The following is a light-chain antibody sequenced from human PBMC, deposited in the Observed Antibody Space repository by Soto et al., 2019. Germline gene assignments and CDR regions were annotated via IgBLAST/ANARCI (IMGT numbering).Light chain of an antibody. V-gene: IGKV1-9*01. CDR2: AAS. Sequence: DIQLTQSPSFLSASVGDRLIITCRASQDIASYLAWYQQKPGKAPKLLIYAASTLQSGVPSRFSGSGSGTEFTLTISSLQPEDFATYYCQQIKNYPWTFGQGTKVEIK. CDR3: QQIKNYPWT. J-gene: IGKJ1*01. CDR1: QDIASY.